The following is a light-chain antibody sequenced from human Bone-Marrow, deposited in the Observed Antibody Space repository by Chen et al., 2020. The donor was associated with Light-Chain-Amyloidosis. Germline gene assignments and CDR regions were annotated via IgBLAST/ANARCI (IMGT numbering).Light chain of an antibody. CDR2: RDT. V-gene: IGLV3-25*03. CDR3: QSADSSGTYEVI. J-gene: IGLJ2*01. CDR1: DLPTKY. Sequence: SHELTQPPSVSLSPGQTSRITCSGDDLPTKYSYWYQQKPGPAPVLVIHRDTERPSGISERFSGSSSGTTATLTISGVQAEDEADYHCQSADSSGTYEVIFGGGTKLTVL.